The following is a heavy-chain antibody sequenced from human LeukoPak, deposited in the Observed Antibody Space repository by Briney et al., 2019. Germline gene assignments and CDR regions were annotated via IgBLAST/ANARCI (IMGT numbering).Heavy chain of an antibody. CDR1: GFTFDDYA. CDR3: AKDMSVGAARGMEV. CDR2: ISWNSGSI. D-gene: IGHD6-6*01. V-gene: IGHV3-9*03. Sequence: GGSLRLSCAASGFTFDDYAMHWVRQAPGKGLEWVSGISWNSGSIGYADSVKGRFTISRDNAKNSLYLQMNSLRGEDMALYYCAKDMSVGAARGMEVWGKGTMVTVSS. J-gene: IGHJ6*03.